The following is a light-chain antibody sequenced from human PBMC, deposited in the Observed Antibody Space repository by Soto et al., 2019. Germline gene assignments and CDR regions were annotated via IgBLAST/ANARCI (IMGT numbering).Light chain of an antibody. Sequence: VLTRAQGTLYLYPGERATLSCRASQSVSSNSLAWYQQKRGQAPSLLIYGASNRATGIPTRFSGSGSGTDFTLTISRLEPEDFAVYYCQQYDTSPRTFSQGTQV. CDR2: GAS. CDR1: QSVSSNS. J-gene: IGKJ1*01. V-gene: IGKV3-20*01. CDR3: QQYDTSPRT.